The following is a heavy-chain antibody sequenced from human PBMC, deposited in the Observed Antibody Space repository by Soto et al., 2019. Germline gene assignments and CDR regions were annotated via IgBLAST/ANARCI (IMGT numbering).Heavy chain of an antibody. CDR2: FGGSGGT. CDR1: GFIFSNYA. Sequence: EVQVLESGGGLVQPGGSLRLSCVGSGFIFSNYAMAWVRQAPGKGLEWVSGFGGSGGTYYADSVKRRYTISRDNYKNTLYLQMNSLRVEDTAVYYCAKSQSSLYYMDVWGKGTAVTVSS. CDR3: AKSQSSLYYMDV. J-gene: IGHJ6*03. V-gene: IGHV3-23*01.